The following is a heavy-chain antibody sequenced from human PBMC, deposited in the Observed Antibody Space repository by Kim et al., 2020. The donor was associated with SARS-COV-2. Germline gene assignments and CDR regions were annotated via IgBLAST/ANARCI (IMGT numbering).Heavy chain of an antibody. CDR3: AKDTYYDILTGALGY. CDR1: GFTFDDYA. CDR2: ISWNSGSI. Sequence: GGSLRLSCAASGFTFDDYAMHWVRQAPGKGLEWVSGISWNSGSIGYADSVKGRFTISRDNAKNSLYLQMNSLRAEDTALYYCAKDTYYDILTGALGYWGQGTLVTVSS. J-gene: IGHJ4*02. V-gene: IGHV3-9*01. D-gene: IGHD3-9*01.